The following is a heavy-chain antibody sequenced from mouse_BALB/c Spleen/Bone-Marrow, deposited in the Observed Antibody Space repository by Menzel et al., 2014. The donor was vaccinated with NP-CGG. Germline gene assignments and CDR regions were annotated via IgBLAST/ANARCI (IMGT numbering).Heavy chain of an antibody. Sequence: VQLQQPGPSLVKPSQTLSLTCSVTGDSITSGYWNWIREFPGNKLEYMGYISYSGSTYYNPSLKNRISITRDTSKDKYYLQLKSVTTEDTATYYCSRIGYDYALDCWGQGTSVTVSS. CDR1: GDSITSGY. D-gene: IGHD2-2*01. J-gene: IGHJ4*01. CDR2: ISYSGST. CDR3: SRIGYDYALDC. V-gene: IGHV3-8*02.